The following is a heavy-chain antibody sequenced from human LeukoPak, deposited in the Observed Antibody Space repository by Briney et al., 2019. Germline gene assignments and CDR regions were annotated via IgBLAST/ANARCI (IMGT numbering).Heavy chain of an antibody. V-gene: IGHV3-30*02. CDR3: AKSGPYYYYYMDV. J-gene: IGHJ6*03. CDR1: GFTFSSYG. Sequence: GGSLRLSCAASGFTFSSYGMHWVRQTPGKGLEWVAFIRYDGSNKYYADSVKGRFTISRDNSKNTLYLQMNSLRAEDTAVYYCAKSGPYYYYYMDVWGKGTTVTISS. D-gene: IGHD3-10*01. CDR2: IRYDGSNK.